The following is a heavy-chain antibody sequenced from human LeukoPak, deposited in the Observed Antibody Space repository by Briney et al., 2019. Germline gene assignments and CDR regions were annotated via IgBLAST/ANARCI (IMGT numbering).Heavy chain of an antibody. CDR1: GYTFTTYG. CDR3: ARDYYYGSGSYSGPDTDY. J-gene: IGHJ4*02. Sequence: ASVKVSFKASGYTFTTYGISWVRQAPGQGLEWMGWISGYNGNTNYALKFQGRVTMTTDTSTSTAYMELRSLRSDDTAVYYCARDYYYGSGSYSGPDTDYWGQGTLVTVSS. CDR2: ISGYNGNT. D-gene: IGHD3-10*01. V-gene: IGHV1-18*01.